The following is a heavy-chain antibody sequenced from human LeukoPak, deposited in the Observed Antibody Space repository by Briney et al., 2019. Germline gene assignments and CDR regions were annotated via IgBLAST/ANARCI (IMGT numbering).Heavy chain of an antibody. J-gene: IGHJ4*02. CDR1: GGSISSSSYY. D-gene: IGHD6-19*01. V-gene: IGHV4-39*01. CDR2: IYYSGST. CDR3: ARHYRGSSGQYFDY. Sequence: TSETLSLTCTVSGGSISSSSYYWGWIRQPPGKGLEWIGSIYYSGSTYYNPSLKSRVTISVDTSKNQFSLKLSSVTAADTAVYYCARHYRGSSGQYFDYWGQGTLVTVSS.